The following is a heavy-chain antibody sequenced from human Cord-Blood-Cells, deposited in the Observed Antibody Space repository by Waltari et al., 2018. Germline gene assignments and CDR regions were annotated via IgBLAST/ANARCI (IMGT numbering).Heavy chain of an antibody. CDR2: ISYDGSNK. D-gene: IGHD4-4*01. J-gene: IGHJ3*02. CDR1: GFTLRSYG. CDR3: ARGITVYDAFDI. V-gene: IGHV3-30-3*01. Sequence: QVQLVESGGGVVQPGRSLRLSCAASGFTLRSYGLHWVRQAPGKGLEWVAVISYDGSNKYYADSVKGRFTISRDNSKNTLYLQMNSLRAEDTAVYYCARGITVYDAFDIWGQGTMVTVSS.